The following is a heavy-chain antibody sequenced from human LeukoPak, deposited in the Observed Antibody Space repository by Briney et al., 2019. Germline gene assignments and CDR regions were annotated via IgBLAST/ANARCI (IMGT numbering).Heavy chain of an antibody. CDR2: IRYHGSDK. V-gene: IGHV3-30*02. CDR3: AKSPSSWKFDD. Sequence: GGSLRLSRAASGFTYSSCGMHWVRQAPGKGLEWVAFIRYHGSDKYYADSVKGRFTISRDNSENTLYLQMNSLRAEDTAVYYCAKSPSSWKFDDWGQGTLVTVSS. D-gene: IGHD6-13*01. CDR1: GFTYSSCG. J-gene: IGHJ4*02.